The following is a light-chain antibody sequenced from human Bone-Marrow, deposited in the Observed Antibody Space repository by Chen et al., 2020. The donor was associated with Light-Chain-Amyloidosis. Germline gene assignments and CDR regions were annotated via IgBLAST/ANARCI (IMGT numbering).Light chain of an antibody. Sequence: SYELTQPPSVSVSPGQTARITCSGDDLPTKYAYWYQQKPGQAPVLVIHRDTERPSGISERFSGSSAGTTATLTISEVQAEYEADYHCQSADSSGTYDVIFGGVTKLTVL. CDR2: RDT. CDR1: DLPTKY. CDR3: QSADSSGTYDVI. J-gene: IGLJ2*01. V-gene: IGLV3-25*03.